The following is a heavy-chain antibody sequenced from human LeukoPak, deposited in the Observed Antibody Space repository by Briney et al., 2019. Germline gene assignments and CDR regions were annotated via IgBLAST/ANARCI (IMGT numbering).Heavy chain of an antibody. CDR3: ARGPEGYSYVST. CDR2: IRYDGSNK. D-gene: IGHD5-18*01. CDR1: GFTFSSYG. Sequence: HPGGSLRLSCAASGFTFSSYGMHWVRQAPGKGLEWVAFIRYDGSNKYYADSVKGRFTISRDNSKNTLYLQMNSLRADDTAVYYCARGPEGYSYVSTWGQGTLVTVPS. V-gene: IGHV3-30*02. J-gene: IGHJ4*02.